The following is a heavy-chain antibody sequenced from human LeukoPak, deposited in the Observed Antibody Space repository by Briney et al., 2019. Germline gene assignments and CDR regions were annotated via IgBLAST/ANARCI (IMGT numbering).Heavy chain of an antibody. CDR2: ISGRGGSR. Sequence: GGSLRLSCAASGFTFSSYAMSWVRQAPGKGLEGVSAISGRGGSRYFADSVKGRFTICRDNSQNELYLQMNGLRAEDRAVYYCAKPVGYCCGGSCCSVDYWGQGTLVTVSS. CDR3: AKPVGYCCGGSCCSVDY. D-gene: IGHD2-15*01. V-gene: IGHV3-23*01. J-gene: IGHJ4*02. CDR1: GFTFSSYA.